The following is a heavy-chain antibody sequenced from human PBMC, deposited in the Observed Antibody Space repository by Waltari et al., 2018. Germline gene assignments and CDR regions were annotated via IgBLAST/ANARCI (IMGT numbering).Heavy chain of an antibody. V-gene: IGHV3-30*02. CDR1: GCPLSAYG. J-gene: IGHJ4*02. D-gene: IGHD2-2*01. CDR2: IHHDEISK. CDR3: SKDSDAFYIDY. Sequence: QVQLVASGGGVVQPGGSLRLSCAGRGCPLSAYGMHWGRQAPGKGLEWVSYIHHDEISKHYADSVKGRFTISRDNSKNTVYLHMDSLRAEDTALYYCSKDSDAFYIDYWGQGVLVTVSS.